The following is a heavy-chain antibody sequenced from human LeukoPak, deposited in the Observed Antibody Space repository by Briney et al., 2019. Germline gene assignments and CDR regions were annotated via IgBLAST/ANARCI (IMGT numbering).Heavy chain of an antibody. CDR2: INPNSGGT. CDR1: VYTFTCYY. D-gene: IGHD6-13*01. Sequence: GASVTVSFKASVYTFTCYYMDWVGQAPGQGREGMGWINPNSGGTNYAQKFQGRVTMTRDTSISTAYMELSRLRSDDTAVYYCARGVLGISSSWYDYWGQGTLVTVSS. J-gene: IGHJ4*02. CDR3: ARGVLGISSSWYDY. V-gene: IGHV1-2*02.